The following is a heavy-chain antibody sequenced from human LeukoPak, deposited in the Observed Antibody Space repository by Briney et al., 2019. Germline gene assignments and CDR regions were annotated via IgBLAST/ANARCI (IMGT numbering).Heavy chain of an antibody. CDR2: ISWNSGSI. V-gene: IGHV3-9*03. D-gene: IGHD4-23*01. CDR3: AKGTHDYGGNSEYYFDY. J-gene: IGHJ4*02. Sequence: PGRSLRLSCAAPGFTFDDYAMHWVRQAPGKGLEWVSGISWNSGSIGYADSVKGRFTISRDNAKNSLYLQMNSLRAEDMALYYCAKGTHDYGGNSEYYFDYWGQGTLVTVSS. CDR1: GFTFDDYA.